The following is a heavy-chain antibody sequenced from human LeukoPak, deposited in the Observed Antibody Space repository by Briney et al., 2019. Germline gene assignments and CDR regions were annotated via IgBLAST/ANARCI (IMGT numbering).Heavy chain of an antibody. V-gene: IGHV4-61*02. J-gene: IGHJ4*02. CDR2: IYTSGST. Sequence: SETLSLTCTVSGGSISSGSYYWSWIRQPAGKGLEWIGRIYTSGSTNYNPSLKSRVTISVDTSKNQFSLKLSSVTAADTAVYYCARDLHRGIAAAAYFDYWGQGTLVTVSS. D-gene: IGHD6-13*01. CDR3: ARDLHRGIAAAAYFDY. CDR1: GGSISSGSYY.